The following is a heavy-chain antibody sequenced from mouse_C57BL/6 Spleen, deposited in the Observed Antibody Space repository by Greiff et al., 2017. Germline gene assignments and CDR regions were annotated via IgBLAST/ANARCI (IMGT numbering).Heavy chain of an antibody. Sequence: QVQLQQSGPELVKPGASVKISCKASGYAFSSSWMNWVKQRPGKGLEWIGRIYPGDGDTNYNGKFKGKATLTADKSSSTAYMQLSSLTSEDSAVYFCARMTIYYDSKDFDYWGQGTTLTVSS. CDR3: ARMTIYYDSKDFDY. V-gene: IGHV1-82*01. CDR2: IYPGDGDT. J-gene: IGHJ2*01. CDR1: GYAFSSSW. D-gene: IGHD2-4*01.